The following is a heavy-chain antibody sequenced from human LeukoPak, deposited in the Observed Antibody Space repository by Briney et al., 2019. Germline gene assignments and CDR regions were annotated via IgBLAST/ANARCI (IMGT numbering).Heavy chain of an antibody. D-gene: IGHD1/OR15-1a*01. V-gene: IGHV5-51*01. CDR2: IYPANSNT. CDR1: GYSFTSYW. J-gene: IGHJ3*02. Sequence: GESLKIYCKGSGYSFTSYWIGWVRQTPGKGLEWMGIIYPANSNTKYSPSFQGQVTISADKSISTAYLQWSSLQASDTAMYYCARLHVVGTAFDIWGQGTMVTASS. CDR3: ARLHVVGTAFDI.